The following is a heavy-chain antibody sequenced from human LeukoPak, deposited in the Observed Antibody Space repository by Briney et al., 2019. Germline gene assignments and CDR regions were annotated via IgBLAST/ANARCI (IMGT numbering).Heavy chain of an antibody. V-gene: IGHV4-59*01. D-gene: IGHD3-10*01. CDR1: GGSISSYY. Sequence: PSETLSLTCTVSGGSISSYYWSWIRQSPGKGLECIGYIHYTGSTNYNPSLKSRVTISVETSKDQFSLKLKSVTAADTAVYYCARGGYYGSGNDFRFDPWGQGTLVTVSS. CDR3: ARGGYYGSGNDFRFDP. J-gene: IGHJ5*02. CDR2: IHYTGST.